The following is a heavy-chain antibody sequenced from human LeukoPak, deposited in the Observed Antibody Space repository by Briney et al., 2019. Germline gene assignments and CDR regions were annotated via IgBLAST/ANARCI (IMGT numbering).Heavy chain of an antibody. D-gene: IGHD1-1*01. CDR1: GFTFSSYE. Sequence: VGSLRLSCAASGFTFSSYEMNWFRQAPGKGLEWVSYISSSGSTIYYADSVKGRFTISRDNAKNSLYLQMNSLRAEDTAVYYCARGNDAWFDYFDPWGQGTLVTVSS. CDR2: ISSSGSTI. CDR3: ARGNDAWFDYFDP. J-gene: IGHJ5*02. V-gene: IGHV3-48*03.